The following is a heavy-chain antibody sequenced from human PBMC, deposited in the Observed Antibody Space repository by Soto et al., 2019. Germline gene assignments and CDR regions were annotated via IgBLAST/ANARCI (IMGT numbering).Heavy chain of an antibody. CDR1: GGSFSGYY. J-gene: IGHJ6*02. V-gene: IGHV4-34*01. CDR2: INHSGST. D-gene: IGHD1-26*01. CDR3: ARGPKGEVGGTWYYYAMDV. Sequence: PSETLSLTSAVYGGSFSGYYWSWIRQPPGKGLEWIGEINHSGSTNYNPSLKSRVTISVDTSKNQFSLKLNSVTAADTSVYYCARGPKGEVGGTWYYYAMDVWGQGTTVTVSS.